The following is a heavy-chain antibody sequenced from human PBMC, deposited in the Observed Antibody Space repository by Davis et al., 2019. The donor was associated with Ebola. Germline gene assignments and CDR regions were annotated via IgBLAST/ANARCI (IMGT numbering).Heavy chain of an antibody. D-gene: IGHD1-26*01. J-gene: IGHJ5*02. V-gene: IGHV1-3*01. CDR3: AQGNSRGWELLSGWFDP. Sequence: AASVKVSCKASGYTFTSYAMHWVRQAPGQRLEWMGWINAGNGNTKYSQKFQGRVTITRDTSASTAYMELSSLRSEDTAVYYCAQGNSRGWELLSGWFDPWGQGTLVTVSS. CDR2: INAGNGNT. CDR1: GYTFTSYA.